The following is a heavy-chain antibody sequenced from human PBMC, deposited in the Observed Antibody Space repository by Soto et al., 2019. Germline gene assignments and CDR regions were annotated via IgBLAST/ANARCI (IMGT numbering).Heavy chain of an antibody. Sequence: PSETLSLTCTVSGDSVSSVGFHWAWLRRPPGKGLEWIGSIYHSGSTFYNPSLKSRVTISVDTSKNQFFLRLSSVTAADTAAYYCERDLGGPANASINKAYRGEGTLVTV. D-gene: IGHD3-22*01. V-gene: IGHV4-38-2*02. J-gene: IGHJ1*01. CDR1: GDSVSSVGFH. CDR3: ERDLGGPANASINKAY. CDR2: IYHSGST.